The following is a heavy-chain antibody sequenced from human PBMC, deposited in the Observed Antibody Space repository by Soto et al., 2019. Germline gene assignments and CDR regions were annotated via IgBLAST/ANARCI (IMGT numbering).Heavy chain of an antibody. CDR3: ARAGLLASGDY. CDR1: GFTFSSYW. CDR2: ISGDGSST. J-gene: IGHJ4*02. Sequence: EVQLVESGGGLVQPGGSLRLSCAASGFTFSSYWMYWFHQAPGKGLVWVSGISGDGSSTTHADSVKGRFTISRDNAKNTLYLQMNSLRVEDTAVYYCARAGLLASGDYWGQGTLVTVSS. V-gene: IGHV3-74*01. D-gene: IGHD1-26*01.